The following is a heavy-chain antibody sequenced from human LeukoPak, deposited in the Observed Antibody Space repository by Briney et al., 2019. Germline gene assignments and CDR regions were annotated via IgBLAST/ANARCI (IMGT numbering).Heavy chain of an antibody. CDR1: GFTFSSYG. D-gene: IGHD3-16*01. CDR2: MSYDGSNK. V-gene: IGHV3-30*03. CDR3: ARSRGPNTFGGVHDY. J-gene: IGHJ4*02. Sequence: GGSLRLSCAASGFTFSSYGMHWVRQAPGKGLEWVAVMSYDGSNKYYADSVKGRFTISRDNSKNTLYLQMNSLRAEDTAVYYCARSRGPNTFGGVHDYWGQGTLVTVSS.